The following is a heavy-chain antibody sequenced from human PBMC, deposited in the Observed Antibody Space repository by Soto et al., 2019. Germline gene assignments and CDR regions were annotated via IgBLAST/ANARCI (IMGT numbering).Heavy chain of an antibody. V-gene: IGHV4-59*10. CDR2: VYARGAT. CDR1: GASITSHY. CDR3: ARSSGDDFFYYGMDV. Sequence: SETLSLTCSVSGASITSHYWSWIRQSAGEGLQWIGRVYARGATNYNPTLKSRVTISGDTSKNQFSLKLTSVTAADTAVYYCARSSGDDFFYYGMDVWGHGTTVTVSS. D-gene: IGHD4-17*01. J-gene: IGHJ6*02.